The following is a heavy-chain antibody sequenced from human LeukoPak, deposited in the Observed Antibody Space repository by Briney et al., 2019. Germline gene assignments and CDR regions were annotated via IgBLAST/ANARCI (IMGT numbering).Heavy chain of an antibody. J-gene: IGHJ4*02. CDR1: GFTLSNHA. Sequence: GGSLRLSCAASGFTLSNHAMIWGRQAPGKGLEWVSSISGSGAVTYYADSVKGRFPISRDNAMDRLYLQTNSLRADDTAVYYCARDLERGVDYWGQGTLVTVSS. V-gene: IGHV3-23*01. D-gene: IGHD3-10*01. CDR3: ARDLERGVDY. CDR2: ISGSGAVT.